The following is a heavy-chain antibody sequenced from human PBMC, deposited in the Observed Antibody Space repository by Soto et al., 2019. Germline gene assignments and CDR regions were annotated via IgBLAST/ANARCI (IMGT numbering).Heavy chain of an antibody. J-gene: IGHJ6*02. V-gene: IGHV5-51*01. CDR1: GCNFTTYL. Sequence: LKISCKSYGCNFTTYLIAWERQMPGKGLEWMGSIHPGESDTRYSPSFQGQVTISADRSITTAYLQWGSLKASDTAMYYCARHEATYYNFYGMDVWGQGTTVNVSS. CDR3: ARHEATYYNFYGMDV. CDR2: IHPGESDT.